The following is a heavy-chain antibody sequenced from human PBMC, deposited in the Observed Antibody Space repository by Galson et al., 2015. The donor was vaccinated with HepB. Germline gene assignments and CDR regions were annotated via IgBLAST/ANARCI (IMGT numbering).Heavy chain of an antibody. CDR1: GYTFTSYA. CDR3: ARDYYYYYGMDV. Sequence: SVKVSCKASGYTFTSYAMHWVRQAPGQRLEWMGWINAGNGNTKYSQKFQGRVTITRDTSASTAYMELSSLRSEDTAVYYCARDYYYYYGMDVWGQGTTVTVSS. J-gene: IGHJ6*02. CDR2: INAGNGNT. V-gene: IGHV1-3*01.